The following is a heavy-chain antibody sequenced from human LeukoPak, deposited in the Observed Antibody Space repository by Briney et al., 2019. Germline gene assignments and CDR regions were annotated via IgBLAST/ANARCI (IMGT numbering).Heavy chain of an antibody. J-gene: IGHJ3*01. V-gene: IGHV4-61*08. D-gene: IGHD3-22*01. Sequence: SQSLSLTCTVSGGSISSADYYWSWTRHPPGEGPGWIGYLYYSGSTTYKPSLESRVTMSVDTSRKQISLKLNSVAAADTAVYYCARGRGSPYYVEAFDVWGQGTVVTVSS. CDR3: ARGRGSPYYVEAFDV. CDR1: GGSISSADYY. CDR2: LYYSGST.